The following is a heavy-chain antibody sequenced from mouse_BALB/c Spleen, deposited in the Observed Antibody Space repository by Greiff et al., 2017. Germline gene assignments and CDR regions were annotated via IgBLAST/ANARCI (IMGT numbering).Heavy chain of an antibody. CDR3: ARGDNYYGSPCAY. J-gene: IGHJ3*01. D-gene: IGHD1-1*01. V-gene: IGHV1-14*01. Sequence: VQLKESGPELVKPGASVKMSCKASGYTFTSYVMHWVKQKPGQGLEWIGYINPYNDGTKYNEKFKGKATLTSDKSSSTAYMELISLTSEDAAVYYCARGDNYYGSPCAYWGQGTLVTVSA. CDR2: INPYNDGT. CDR1: GYTFTSYV.